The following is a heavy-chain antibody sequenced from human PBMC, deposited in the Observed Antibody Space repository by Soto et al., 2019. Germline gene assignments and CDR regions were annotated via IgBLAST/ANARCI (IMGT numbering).Heavy chain of an antibody. CDR3: AHIVVAGLGYYFDY. J-gene: IGHJ4*02. D-gene: IGHD6-19*01. V-gene: IGHV2-5*02. CDR2: IYWDDDK. Sequence: QITLKESGPPLVKPTQTLTLTCTFSGFSLSRTRMAVGWIRQPPGTALEWLALIYWDDDKRSSPFLKSRLTITKETSKKHVVLTMPDMEPVDTARYYCAHIVVAGLGYYFDYWGQGTLVTVSS. CDR1: GFSLSRTRMA.